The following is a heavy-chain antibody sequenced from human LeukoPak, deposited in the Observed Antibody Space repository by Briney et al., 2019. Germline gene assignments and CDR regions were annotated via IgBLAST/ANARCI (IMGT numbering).Heavy chain of an antibody. J-gene: IGHJ3*02. CDR1: AFIFSGHW. V-gene: IGHV3-30*03. Sequence: GGSLRLSCEASAFIFSGHWLNWVRQAPGKGLEWVAIISFDGNNKYYADSVKGRFTISRDNSKNTLYLKMNSLRTEDTAVYYCARDPKGGYSYGWGAFDIWGHGTMVTVSS. CDR3: ARDPKGGYSYGWGAFDI. CDR2: ISFDGNNK. D-gene: IGHD5-18*01.